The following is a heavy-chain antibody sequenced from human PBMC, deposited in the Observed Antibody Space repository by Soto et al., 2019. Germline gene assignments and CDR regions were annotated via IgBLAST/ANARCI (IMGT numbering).Heavy chain of an antibody. V-gene: IGHV4-59*08. CDR3: ASQSVSGYDLVFNY. CDR1: GGSINIYY. Sequence: QVQLQESGPRLVKPSETLSLTCTVSGGSINIYYWTWIRQPPGKGLEWIGYIYYSGSAKYNPSLKSRATLSVDTSKNQFSLKLTSVTAADTAVYFCASQSVSGYDLVFNYWGQGTLVTVSS. D-gene: IGHD5-12*01. J-gene: IGHJ4*02. CDR2: IYYSGSA.